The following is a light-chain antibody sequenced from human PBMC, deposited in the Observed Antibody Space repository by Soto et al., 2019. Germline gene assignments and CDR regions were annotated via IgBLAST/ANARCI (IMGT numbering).Light chain of an antibody. CDR3: QQYDTYPWT. V-gene: IGKV3-20*01. Sequence: EGVLTQSPGTLSLSPGERATLSCRASQSVSSSYLAWYQQKPGQAPRLLIYGASSRATGIPDRFSGSGSGTEFTLTISSLEPDAFVTYYCQQYDTYPWTFGQGTKVDI. CDR1: QSVSSSY. J-gene: IGKJ1*01. CDR2: GAS.